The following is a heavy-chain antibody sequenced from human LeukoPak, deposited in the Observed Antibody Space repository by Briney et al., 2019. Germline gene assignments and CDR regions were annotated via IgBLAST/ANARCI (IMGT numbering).Heavy chain of an antibody. CDR2: LNPGGTT. CDR1: GDSISRNIYY. D-gene: IGHD4-17*01. V-gene: IGHV4-61*02. CDR3: ARGRPYGDYFDY. Sequence: SQTLSLTCTVSGDSISRNIYYWCWIRQSAGKGLEWLGRLNPGGTTSSNPSLKSRLTMSLGPSENKFSLKLSSVTPADTALYYCARGRPYGDYFDYWGQGSLVTVSS. J-gene: IGHJ4*02.